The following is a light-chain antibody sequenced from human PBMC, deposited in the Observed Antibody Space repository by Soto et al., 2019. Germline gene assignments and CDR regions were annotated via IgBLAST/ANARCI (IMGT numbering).Light chain of an antibody. CDR2: EVS. V-gene: IGLV2-8*01. CDR1: SSDVGGYNQ. Sequence: QSALTQPPSASGSPGQSVTISCTGTSSDVGGYNQVSWYQQHPGKAHKLMIYEVSKRPSWVPDRFSGSKSGNTASLTVSGLKAEDEADYYCSSYAGSNNLVFGGGTKLTVL. CDR3: SSYAGSNNLV. J-gene: IGLJ2*01.